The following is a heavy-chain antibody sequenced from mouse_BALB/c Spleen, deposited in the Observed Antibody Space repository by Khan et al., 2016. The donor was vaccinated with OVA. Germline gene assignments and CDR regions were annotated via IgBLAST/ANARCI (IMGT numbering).Heavy chain of an antibody. CDR3: ARGNYYGYYFDY. D-gene: IGHD1-1*01. J-gene: IGHJ2*01. CDR2: ISYSGGT. V-gene: IGHV3-2*02. CDR1: GYSITSGYA. Sequence: EVKLLESGPGLVKPSQSLSLTCTVTGYSITSGYAWNWIRQFPGNKLGWMGYISYSGGTSYNPSLKSRISITRDTSKNQFFLQLNSVTTEDTATYYCARGNYYGYYFDYWGQGTPLTVSS.